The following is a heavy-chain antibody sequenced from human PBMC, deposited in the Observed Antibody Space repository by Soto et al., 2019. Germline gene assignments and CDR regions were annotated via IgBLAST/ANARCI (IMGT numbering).Heavy chain of an antibody. CDR1: RFTFSDFA. V-gene: IGHV3-23*01. CDR3: AKDAVPYNGKWDWFDS. J-gene: IGHJ5*01. D-gene: IGHD1-26*01. Sequence: DVQLLESGGGLVQPGGSVTLSCADSRFTFSDFAMSWVRQAPGKGLEWVSAIGGGGADTYYADSVKGRFTISRDNSKNTLYLQMNSLRDEDTAVYYCAKDAVPYNGKWDWFDSWGQGTLVTVSS. CDR2: IGGGGADT.